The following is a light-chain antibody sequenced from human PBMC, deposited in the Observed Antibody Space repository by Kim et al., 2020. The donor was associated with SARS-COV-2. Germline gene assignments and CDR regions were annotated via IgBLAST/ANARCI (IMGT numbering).Light chain of an antibody. CDR1: QSINSW. J-gene: IGKJ2*01. CDR3: QQYNAYPYT. V-gene: IGKV1-5*01. Sequence: DIQMTQSPSTLSASVGDRVTIPCRASQSINSWLAWYQQKPGKALKFLIFDASSLESGVPSRFSGSGSGTEFTLTISSLQPDDFATYFCQQYNAYPYTFGQGTKLEI. CDR2: DAS.